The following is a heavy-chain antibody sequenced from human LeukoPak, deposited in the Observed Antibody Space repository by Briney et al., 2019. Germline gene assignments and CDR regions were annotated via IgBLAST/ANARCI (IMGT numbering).Heavy chain of an antibody. CDR2: IWYDGSNK. Sequence: GGSLRLSCAASGFTFSSYGMHWVRQAPGKGLEWVAVIWYDGSNKYYADSVKGRFTISRDNSKNTLYLQMNSLRAEDTAVYYCATSREAFDIWGQGTMVTVSS. CDR1: GFTFSSYG. V-gene: IGHV3-33*01. J-gene: IGHJ3*02. CDR3: ATSREAFDI. D-gene: IGHD1-26*01.